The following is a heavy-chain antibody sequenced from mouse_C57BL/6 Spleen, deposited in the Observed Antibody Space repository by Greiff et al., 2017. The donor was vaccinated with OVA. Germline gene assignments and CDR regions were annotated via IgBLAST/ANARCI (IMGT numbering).Heavy chain of an antibody. J-gene: IGHJ1*03. CDR1: GYTFTSYW. Sequence: QVQLQQPGAELVKPGASVKMSCKASGYTFTSYWITWVKQRPGQGLEWIGDIYPGSGSTNYNEKFKSKATLTVATSSSTAYMQLSSLTSEDSAVFYCARSPYYYGSSDAVDLDVWGTGTTDTVSS. CDR2: IYPGSGST. V-gene: IGHV1-55*01. D-gene: IGHD1-1*01. CDR3: ARSPYYYGSSDAVDLDV.